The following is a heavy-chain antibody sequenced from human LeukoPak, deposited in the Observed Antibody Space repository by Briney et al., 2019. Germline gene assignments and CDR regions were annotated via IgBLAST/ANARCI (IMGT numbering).Heavy chain of an antibody. CDR3: ARLKQWLAGPFDY. CDR1: GFTFTNYW. D-gene: IGHD6-19*01. V-gene: IGHV3-7*01. CDR2: IKQDRSEK. Sequence: PGGSLRLSCAASGFTFTNYWMSWVRQAPGKGLELVANIKQDRSEKYYVDSVKGRFTISRDNAKNSLYLQMNSLRAEDTAVYYCARLKQWLAGPFDYWGQGTLVTVSS. J-gene: IGHJ4*02.